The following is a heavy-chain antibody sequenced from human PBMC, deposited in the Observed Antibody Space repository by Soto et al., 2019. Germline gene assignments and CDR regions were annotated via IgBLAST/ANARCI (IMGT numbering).Heavy chain of an antibody. CDR1: GVSVRSYT. J-gene: IGHJ4*02. V-gene: IGHV4-4*07. Sequence: SETLSLTCIVSGVSVRSYTWSWVRQPANKGLEWIGRVFSSVSATYNPSLKGRVSISMDTPENRISLKLDSVTAADAGVYFCARDGMTTGDTWGPGTLVTVSS. CDR3: ARDGMTTGDT. CDR2: VFSSVSA. D-gene: IGHD2-21*02.